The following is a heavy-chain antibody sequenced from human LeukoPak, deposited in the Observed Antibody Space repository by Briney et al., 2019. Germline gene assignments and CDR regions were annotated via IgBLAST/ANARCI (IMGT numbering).Heavy chain of an antibody. CDR2: IKQDGSEK. D-gene: IGHD2-8*01. CDR1: GFTFSSYW. J-gene: IGHJ4*02. CDR3: ARDRGECTNGVCYYHDFDY. V-gene: IGHV3-7*01. Sequence: GGSLRLSCAASGFTFSSYWMTWVRQAPGKGLEWVANIKQDGSEKYYVDTVKGRFTISRDNAKNSLSLHMNSLRAEDTAVYYCARDRGECTNGVCYYHDFDYWGQGTLVTVSS.